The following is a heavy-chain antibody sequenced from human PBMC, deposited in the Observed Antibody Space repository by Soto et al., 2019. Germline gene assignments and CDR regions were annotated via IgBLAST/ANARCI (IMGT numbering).Heavy chain of an antibody. Sequence: EVQLVESGGGLVQPGGSLRLSCAASGFTVSSSYMGWVRQAPGKGLEWVSSIYTDGNTYYADSVRGRFTISTDSSKDTLYLQMNSLRVDDTAMYCCARHVGFYWYFDLWGRGTLVTVSS. D-gene: IGHD1-26*01. CDR1: GFTVSSSY. V-gene: IGHV3-66*04. CDR2: IYTDGNT. J-gene: IGHJ2*01. CDR3: ARHVGFYWYFDL.